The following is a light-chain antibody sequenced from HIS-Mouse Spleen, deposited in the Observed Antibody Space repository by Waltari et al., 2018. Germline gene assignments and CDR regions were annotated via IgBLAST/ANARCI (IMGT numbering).Light chain of an antibody. CDR1: SSDVGHNNP. V-gene: IGLV2-23*01. CDR3: CSYAGSVV. J-gene: IGLJ2*01. Sequence: QSALTQPASVSGSPGQSITISCPGPSSDVGHNNPVSGYPQHTGKAPKLMIHEGSKRPSGVSNRFSGSKSGNTASLTISGLQAEDEADYYCCSYAGSVVFGGGTKLTVL. CDR2: EGS.